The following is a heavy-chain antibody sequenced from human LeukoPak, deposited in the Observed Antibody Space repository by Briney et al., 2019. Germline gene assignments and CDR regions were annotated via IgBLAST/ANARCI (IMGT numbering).Heavy chain of an antibody. CDR3: ARILGGYYSYMDV. D-gene: IGHD3-16*01. Sequence: GGSLRLSCAASGFTFSSYEMNWVRQAPGKGLERVSYISSSGSTIYYADSVKGRFTISRDNAKNSLYLQMNSLRAEDTAVYYCARILGGYYSYMDVWGKGTTVTVSS. J-gene: IGHJ6*03. V-gene: IGHV3-48*03. CDR2: ISSSGSTI. CDR1: GFTFSSYE.